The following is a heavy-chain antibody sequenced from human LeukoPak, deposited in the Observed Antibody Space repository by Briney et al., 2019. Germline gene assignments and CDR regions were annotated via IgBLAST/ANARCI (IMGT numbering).Heavy chain of an antibody. Sequence: GASEKVSCKASGGTFTSYAISWVRQAPGQGLEWMGGIIPIFGTANYAQKFQGRVTITADESTSTAYMELSSLRSEDTAVYYCARGRMATEDAFDIWGQGTMVTVSS. J-gene: IGHJ3*02. D-gene: IGHD2-8*01. CDR1: GGTFTSYA. CDR3: ARGRMATEDAFDI. V-gene: IGHV1-69*13. CDR2: IIPIFGTA.